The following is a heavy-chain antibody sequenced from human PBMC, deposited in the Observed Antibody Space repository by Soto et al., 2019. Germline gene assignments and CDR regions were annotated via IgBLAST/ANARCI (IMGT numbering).Heavy chain of an antibody. D-gene: IGHD2-2*01. V-gene: IGHV3-30*18. Sequence: QVQLVESGGGVVQPGTSLRLSCAASGFTFSNYGMHWVRQTPGKGLEWVALILYDGSNKYYADSVKGRFTISRDNFKNPLYLQVSSLRGEDTAVYYCAKSRDAYHFHFYHGIDVWGQGTSGTVPS. J-gene: IGHJ6*02. CDR1: GFTFSNYG. CDR2: ILYDGSNK. CDR3: AKSRDAYHFHFYHGIDV.